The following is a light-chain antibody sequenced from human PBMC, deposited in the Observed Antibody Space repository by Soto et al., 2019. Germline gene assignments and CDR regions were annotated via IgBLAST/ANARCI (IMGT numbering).Light chain of an antibody. CDR2: DDG. CDR3: QVWDSSSDHRVV. J-gene: IGLJ2*01. Sequence: SYELTQAPSVSVAPGQTARITCGGNNIGIKSVHWYQQKPGQAPVLVVYDDGDRPSGIPERFSGSNSGNTATLTITRVEAGDEADYHCQVWDSSSDHRVVFGGGTQLTVL. CDR1: NIGIKS. V-gene: IGLV3-21*02.